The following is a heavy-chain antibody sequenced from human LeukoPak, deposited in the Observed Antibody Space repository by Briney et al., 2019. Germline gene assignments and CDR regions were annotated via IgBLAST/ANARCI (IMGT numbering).Heavy chain of an antibody. J-gene: IGHJ4*02. D-gene: IGHD2-2*01. CDR1: GFTFSSYA. V-gene: IGHV3-23*01. CDR3: AKDHEDIVVVPAANFDY. Sequence: GGSLRLSCAASGFTFSSYAMSWVRQAPGKGLEWVSAISGSGDSTYYADSVKGRFTISRDNSKNTRYLQMNSLRAEDTAVYYCAKDHEDIVVVPAANFDYWGQGTLVTVSS. CDR2: ISGSGDST.